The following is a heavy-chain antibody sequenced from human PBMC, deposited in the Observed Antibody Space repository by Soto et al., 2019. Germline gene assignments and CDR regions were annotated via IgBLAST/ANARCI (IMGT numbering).Heavy chain of an antibody. D-gene: IGHD2-8*02. J-gene: IGHJ5*02. CDR1: GFTFSNYW. V-gene: IGHV3-74*01. Sequence: EVQLVESGGGLVQPGGSLRLSCAASGFTFSNYWMDWVRQAPGKGLVWVSRIYSDGSSTSYADSVKGRFTISRDNDKNTLYLQVNSQSREDRAVYFCAGDQEYCPGGDCPWGQGTLVPVSS. CDR2: IYSDGSST. CDR3: AGDQEYCPGGDCP.